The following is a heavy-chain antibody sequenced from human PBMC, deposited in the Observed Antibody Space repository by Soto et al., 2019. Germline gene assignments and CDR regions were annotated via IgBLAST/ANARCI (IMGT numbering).Heavy chain of an antibody. V-gene: IGHV4-59*01. D-gene: IGHD3-10*01. CDR1: GGSISSYY. CDR2: IYYSGST. CDR3: AREYYYGSGTNWFDP. Sequence: PSETLSLTCTVSGGSISSYYWSWIRQPPGKGLEWIGYIYYSGSTNYNPPLKSRVTISVDTSKNQFSLKLSSVTAADTAVYYCAREYYYGSGTNWFDPWGQGTLVTVSS. J-gene: IGHJ5*02.